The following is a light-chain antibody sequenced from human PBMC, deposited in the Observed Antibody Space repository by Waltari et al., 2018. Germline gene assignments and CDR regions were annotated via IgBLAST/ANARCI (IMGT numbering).Light chain of an antibody. CDR3: QQYYSTPPLT. CDR2: WAS. J-gene: IGKJ4*01. Sequence: DIVMTQSPDSLAVSLGERATIHCKSSQSVLYSATNKNYLAWYQQKPGQPPKLLIYWASTRESGVPDRFSGSGSGTDFTLTISSLQADDVAVYYCQQYYSTPPLTFGGGTKVEIK. CDR1: QSVLYSATNKNY. V-gene: IGKV4-1*01.